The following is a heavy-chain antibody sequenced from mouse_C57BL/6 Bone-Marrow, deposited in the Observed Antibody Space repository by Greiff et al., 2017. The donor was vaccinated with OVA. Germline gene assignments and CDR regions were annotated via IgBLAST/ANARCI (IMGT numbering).Heavy chain of an antibody. D-gene: IGHD1-1*01. CDR1: GYTFTDYE. Sequence: VQLQQSGAELVRPGASVTLSCKASGYTFTDYEMHWVKQTPVHGLEWIGAIDPETGGTAYNQKFKGKAILTADKSSSTAYMELRSLTSEDSAVYYCTSGDYYYGSTYAMDYWGQGTSVTVSS. J-gene: IGHJ4*01. V-gene: IGHV1-15*01. CDR2: IDPETGGT. CDR3: TSGDYYYGSTYAMDY.